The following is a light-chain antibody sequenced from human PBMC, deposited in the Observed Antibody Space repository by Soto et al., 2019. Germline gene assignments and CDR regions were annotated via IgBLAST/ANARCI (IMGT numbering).Light chain of an antibody. CDR2: KAS. CDR3: QQYNSYWT. CDR1: QSISSW. J-gene: IGKJ1*01. Sequence: DIQMTQSPSTLSASVGDRVTITCRASQSISSWLAWYQQKPGKAPKLLIYKASSLESGVPSRFSGSGSGTDFTISISSLQPDDFANYYCQQYNSYWTFGQGTKVEIK. V-gene: IGKV1-5*03.